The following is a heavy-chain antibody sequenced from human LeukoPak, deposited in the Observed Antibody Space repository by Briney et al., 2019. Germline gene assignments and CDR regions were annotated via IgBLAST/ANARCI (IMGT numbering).Heavy chain of an antibody. CDR2: IYYSGST. J-gene: IGHJ4*02. CDR1: GGSISSGDYY. V-gene: IGHV4-30-4*01. Sequence: PSETLSITCTVSGGSISSGDYYWSWIRQPPGKGLEWIGYIYYSGSTYYNPSLKSRVTISVDTSKNQFSLKLSSVTAADTAVYYCARGLRSYGPDYWGQGTLVTVSS. CDR3: ARGLRSYGPDY. D-gene: IGHD5-18*01.